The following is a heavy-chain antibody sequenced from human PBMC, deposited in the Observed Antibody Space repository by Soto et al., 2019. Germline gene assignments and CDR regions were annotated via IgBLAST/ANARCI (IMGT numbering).Heavy chain of an antibody. V-gene: IGHV4-59*01. CDR2: VYHTGAT. D-gene: IGHD5-12*01. CDR1: GASISSSC. Sequence: SETRSRTWTVSGASISSSCWSWMRQSPERGLEWIAYVYHTGATNYNPSLKSRVTISLDTSKGQFSLNLTSLTTADTAVYFCARGGNRYSNVASGVGGFDFWGQGSLVTVSS. J-gene: IGHJ4*02. CDR3: ARGGNRYSNVASGVGGFDF.